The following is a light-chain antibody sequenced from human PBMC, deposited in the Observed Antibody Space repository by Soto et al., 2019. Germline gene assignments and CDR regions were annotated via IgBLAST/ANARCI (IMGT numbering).Light chain of an antibody. J-gene: IGKJ1*01. Sequence: DIQMTQSPSTLSALIGERVTIICRASQSISNWLAWYQQKPGKAPKLLIHKASNLESGVPSRFSGSGSGTEFTLTVSSLQPDDFATYYCQHYETYPWTFGQGTKVENK. CDR2: KAS. CDR1: QSISNW. V-gene: IGKV1-5*03. CDR3: QHYETYPWT.